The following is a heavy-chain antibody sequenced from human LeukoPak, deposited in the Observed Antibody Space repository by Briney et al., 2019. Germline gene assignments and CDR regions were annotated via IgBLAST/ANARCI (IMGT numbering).Heavy chain of an antibody. V-gene: IGHV4-39*07. Sequence: PSETLSLTCTVSGGSISSSSYYWGWIRQPPGKGLEWIGSIYYSGSTYYKPSLKSRVTISVDTSKNQFSLKLNSVTAADTAVYYCARDLVGLYYYYMDVWGKGTTVTVSS. CDR3: ARDLVGLYYYYMDV. CDR2: IYYSGST. J-gene: IGHJ6*03. CDR1: GGSISSSSYY. D-gene: IGHD3-16*01.